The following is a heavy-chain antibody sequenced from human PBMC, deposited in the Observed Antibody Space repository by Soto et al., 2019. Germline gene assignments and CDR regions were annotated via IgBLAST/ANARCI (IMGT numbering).Heavy chain of an antibody. D-gene: IGHD3-10*01. CDR1: GGSISSYY. CDR3: VNMVRDLERYYFDY. V-gene: IGHV4-59*01. J-gene: IGHJ4*02. Sequence: PSETLSLTCTVSGGSISSYYWSWIRQPPGKGLEWIGYIYYSGSTNYNPSLKSRVTISVDTSKNQFSLKLSSVTAADTAVYYCVNMVRDLERYYFDYWGQGTLVTVSS. CDR2: IYYSGST.